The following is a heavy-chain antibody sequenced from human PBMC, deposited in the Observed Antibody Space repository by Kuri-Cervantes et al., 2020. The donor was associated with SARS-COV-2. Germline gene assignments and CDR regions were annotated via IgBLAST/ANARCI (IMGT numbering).Heavy chain of an antibody. J-gene: IGHJ5*02. CDR3: ARHVGCSSTSCDGYNWFDP. CDR1: GGSFSGYY. CDR2: INHSGST. D-gene: IGHD2-2*01. V-gene: IGHV4-34*01. Sequence: ESLKISCAVYGGSFSGYYWSWIRQPPGKGLEWIGEINHSGSTNYNPSLKSRVTISVDTSKNQFSLKLSSVTAADTAVYYCARHVGCSSTSCDGYNWFDPWGQGTLVTVSS.